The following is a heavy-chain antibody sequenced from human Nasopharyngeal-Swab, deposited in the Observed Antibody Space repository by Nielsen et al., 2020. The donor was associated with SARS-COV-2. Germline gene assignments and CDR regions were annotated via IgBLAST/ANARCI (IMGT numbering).Heavy chain of an antibody. CDR3: AKDLRGPYFF. V-gene: IGHV3-23*01. Sequence: VRQAPGKGLEWVAAIVGSGDISGSGGSTYYADSVKGRFTISRDNSKNTLFLQMNSLRAEDTAVYYCAKDLRGPYFFWGQGTLVTVSS. J-gene: IGHJ4*02. D-gene: IGHD2/OR15-2a*01. CDR2: IVGSGDISGSGGST.